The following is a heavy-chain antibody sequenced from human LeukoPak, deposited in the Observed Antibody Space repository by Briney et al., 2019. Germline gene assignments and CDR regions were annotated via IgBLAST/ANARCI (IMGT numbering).Heavy chain of an antibody. CDR1: GFTFSDYY. CDR3: ARGTYYYDSSGYYYIDY. V-gene: IGHV3-11*01. Sequence: GGSLRLSCAASGFTFSDYYMTWIRQAPGKGLEWISYISNSGSTIYYADSVKGRFTISRDNAKNSPYLQMNSLRAEDTAVYYCARGTYYYDSSGYYYIDYWGQGTLVTVSS. CDR2: ISNSGSTI. J-gene: IGHJ4*02. D-gene: IGHD3-22*01.